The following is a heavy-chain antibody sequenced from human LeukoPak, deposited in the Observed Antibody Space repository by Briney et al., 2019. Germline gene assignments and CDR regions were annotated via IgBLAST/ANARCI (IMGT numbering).Heavy chain of an antibody. V-gene: IGHV4-39*07. CDR1: GGFISINTHY. CDR2: VFYSGTT. J-gene: IGHJ6*03. CDR3: ARGRARGGYYYYYYMDV. D-gene: IGHD3-10*01. Sequence: SETLSLTCSLSGGFISINTHYWGWIRQTPGKGPEWIGSVFYSGTTYFNPSLNGRLTISVDTSKNQFSLKLSSVTAADTAVYYCARGRARGGYYYYYYMDVWGKGTTVTVSS.